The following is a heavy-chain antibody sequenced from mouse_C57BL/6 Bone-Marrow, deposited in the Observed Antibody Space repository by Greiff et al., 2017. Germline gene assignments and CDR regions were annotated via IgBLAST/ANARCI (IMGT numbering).Heavy chain of an antibody. D-gene: IGHD2-12*01. V-gene: IGHV14-4*01. CDR1: GFNIKDDY. Sequence: VQLQQSGAELVRPGASVKLSCTASGFNIKDDYMHWVKQRPEQGLEWIGWIDPENGDTEYASKFQGKATITADTSSNTAYLQLSSLTSEDTAVDYCTTCLPTIVAWFAYWGQGTLVTVSA. CDR2: IDPENGDT. J-gene: IGHJ3*01. CDR3: TTCLPTIVAWFAY.